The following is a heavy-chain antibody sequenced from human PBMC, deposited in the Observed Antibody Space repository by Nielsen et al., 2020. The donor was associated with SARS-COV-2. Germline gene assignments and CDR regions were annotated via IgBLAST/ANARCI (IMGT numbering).Heavy chain of an antibody. Sequence: GGSLRLSCAASGFTFNNYGFYWVRQAPGKGLEWVASISYEGSKKYYGDSLTGRFTVSRDTSKNTVYLQMNSLSVEDTAVYHCAKRRAVFMLTFGGEGAVDVWGQGTTVIVAS. D-gene: IGHD3-16*01. CDR2: ISYEGSKK. CDR3: AKRRAVFMLTFGGEGAVDV. V-gene: IGHV3-30*18. J-gene: IGHJ6*02. CDR1: GFTFNNYG.